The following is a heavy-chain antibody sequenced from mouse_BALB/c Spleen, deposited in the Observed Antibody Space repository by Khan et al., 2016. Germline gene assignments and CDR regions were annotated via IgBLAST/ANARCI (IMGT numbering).Heavy chain of an antibody. V-gene: IGHV1S132*01. CDR3: ARGRNWYFDF. CDR2: IIPGTGTT. Sequence: VQLQESGAELVKPGASVKLSCKTSGYTFNSYWIQWVKQRPGQGLGWVGEIIPGTGTTSYHEKFKGKAILNIDTSSSTAYMQLSSLTSEDSAVYFCARGRNWYFDFWGAGTTVTVSS. J-gene: IGHJ1*01. CDR1: GYTFNSYW.